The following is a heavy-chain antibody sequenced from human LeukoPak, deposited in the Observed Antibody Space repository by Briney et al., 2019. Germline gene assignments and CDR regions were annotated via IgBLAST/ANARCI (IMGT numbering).Heavy chain of an antibody. CDR1: GFTFSSYS. Sequence: GGSLRLSCAASGFTFSSYSMNWVRQAPGKGLEWVSYISSSSSTIYYADSVKGRFTISRDNAKNSLYLQMNSLRVEDTAVYYCARRFSLNWYIDVWGRGTLVTVSA. D-gene: IGHD3-16*01. V-gene: IGHV3-48*04. CDR2: ISSSSSTI. J-gene: IGHJ2*01. CDR3: ARRFSLNWYIDV.